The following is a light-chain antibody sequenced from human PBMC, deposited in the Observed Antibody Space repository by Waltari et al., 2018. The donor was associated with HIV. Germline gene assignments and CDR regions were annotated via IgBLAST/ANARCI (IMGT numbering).Light chain of an antibody. CDR2: FGS. CDR3: MQGRRTPWT. J-gene: IGKJ1*01. CDR1: QSLLSSNGYTF. V-gene: IGKV2-28*01. Sequence: DIVMTQSPLSLPVTPGEAASISCRSSQSLLSSNGYTFLNWFLQKPGQSPQLVIYFGSNRASGVPDRFIGSGSGTEFTLKISRVEAGNVGVYYCMQGRRTPWTFGKGTKVEIK.